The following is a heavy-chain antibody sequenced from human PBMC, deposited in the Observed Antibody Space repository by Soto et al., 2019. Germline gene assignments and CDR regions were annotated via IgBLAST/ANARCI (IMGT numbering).Heavy chain of an antibody. V-gene: IGHV5-51*01. D-gene: IGHD3-3*01. CDR1: GYDFNTNW. J-gene: IGHJ4*02. CDR2: MYPGDSDT. CDR3: ARLPRDCNKTSCYYADH. Sequence: RGESLKISCRGSGYDFNTNWFGWVRQLPGRGLEWVGIMYPGDSDTRYNPSLQGHVTLPVDVTVSTAFLQWRSLETPDTGMYFCARLPRDCNKTSCYYADHWGQGTQVTVSS.